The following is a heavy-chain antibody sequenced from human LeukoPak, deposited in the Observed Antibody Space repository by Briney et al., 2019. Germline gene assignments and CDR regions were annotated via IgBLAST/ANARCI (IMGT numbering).Heavy chain of an antibody. J-gene: IGHJ6*04. CDR1: GYTFTSYG. CDR3: ARVGDYYGSGSYEVFYYYYGMDV. V-gene: IGHV1-18*04. D-gene: IGHD3-10*01. CDR2: ISAYNGNT. Sequence: ASVKVSCTASGYTFTSYGISWVRQAPGQGLEWMGWISAYNGNTNYAQKLQGRVTMTTDTSTSTAYMELRSLRSDGTAVYYCARVGDYYGSGSYEVFYYYYGMDVWGRGTTVTVSS.